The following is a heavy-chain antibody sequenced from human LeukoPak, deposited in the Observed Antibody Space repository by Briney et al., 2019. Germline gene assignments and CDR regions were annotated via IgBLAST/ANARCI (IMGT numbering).Heavy chain of an antibody. J-gene: IGHJ4*02. CDR1: GFTFSSYW. Sequence: GGSLRLSCAASGFTFSSYWMSWVRQAPGKGLEWVANIKQDGSEKYYVDSVKGRFTISRDNAKNSLYLQMNSLRAEDTAVYYCARGARGSGWSGGFDYWGQGTLVTVSS. CDR2: IKQDGSEK. D-gene: IGHD6-19*01. V-gene: IGHV3-7*01. CDR3: ARGARGSGWSGGFDY.